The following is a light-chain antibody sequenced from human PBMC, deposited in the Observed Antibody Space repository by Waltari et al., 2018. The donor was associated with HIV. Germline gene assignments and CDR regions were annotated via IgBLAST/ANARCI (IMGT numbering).Light chain of an antibody. CDR3: QQRNNWPSCS. J-gene: IGKJ4*01. V-gene: IGKV3-11*01. Sequence: EVVLTQSPATLSLSPGNTATLSCRASQSVSSYLAWYQQKPGQAPRFLIYDASNRATGIPPRFSGSGSGTDFTLTISSLEPEDFAVYYCQQRNNWPSCSFGGGTKVEIK. CDR1: QSVSSY. CDR2: DAS.